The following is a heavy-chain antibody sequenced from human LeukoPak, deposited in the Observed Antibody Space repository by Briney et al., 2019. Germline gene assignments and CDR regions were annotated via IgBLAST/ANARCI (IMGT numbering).Heavy chain of an antibody. V-gene: IGHV3-20*04. D-gene: IGHD3-22*01. J-gene: IGHJ4*02. CDR1: GFTFDDYG. Sequence: GGSLRLSCAASGFTFDDYGMSWVRQAPGKGLEWASGINWDGGNTGYADSVKGRFTISRDNAKNSLYLQMNSLRAEDTALYYCARVFGYDSSGWFDYWGQGTLVTVSS. CDR2: INWDGGNT. CDR3: ARVFGYDSSGWFDY.